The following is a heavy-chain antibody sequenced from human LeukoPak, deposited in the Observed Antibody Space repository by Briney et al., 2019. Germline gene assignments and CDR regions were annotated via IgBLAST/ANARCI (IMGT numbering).Heavy chain of an antibody. D-gene: IGHD3-3*01. CDR1: GYTFTSYY. J-gene: IGHJ6*03. CDR3: ARDLSGGDFWSGYWNRYYYYYYMDV. V-gene: IGHV1-46*01. CDR2: INPRGGST. Sequence: ASVKVSCKASGYTFTSYYMHWVRQAPGQGPEWMGIINPRGGSTDYAQKLQGRVTMTTDTSTSTAYMELRSLRSDDTAVYYCARDLSGGDFWSGYWNRYYYYYYMDVWGKGTTVTVSS.